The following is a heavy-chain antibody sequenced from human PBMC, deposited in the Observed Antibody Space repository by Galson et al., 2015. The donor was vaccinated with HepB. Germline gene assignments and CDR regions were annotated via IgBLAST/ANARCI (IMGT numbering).Heavy chain of an antibody. V-gene: IGHV1-3*01. CDR3: ARGDFGQWQDFDY. CDR2: INAGNGNT. J-gene: IGHJ4*02. D-gene: IGHD6-19*01. CDR1: GYTFTSYA. Sequence: SVKVSCKASGYTFTSYAMHWVRQAPGQRLEWMGWINAGNGNTKYSQKFQGRVTITRDTSASTAYMELSSLRSEDTAVYYCARGDFGQWQDFDYWGQGTLVTVSS.